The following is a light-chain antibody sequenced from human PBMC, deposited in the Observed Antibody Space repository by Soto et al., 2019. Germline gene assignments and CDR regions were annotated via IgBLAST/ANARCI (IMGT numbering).Light chain of an antibody. CDR3: QTWGTGTVV. J-gene: IGLJ2*01. CDR1: SGHTSYA. Sequence: QPVLTQSPSASASLGDSVKLTCTLSSGHTSYAIAWHQQQPEKGPRYLMKLNSDGSHSKGGGIPDRFSGSSSGAERYLTISGLQSEDEADYYCQTWGTGTVVFGGGTKLTVL. V-gene: IGLV4-69*01. CDR2: LNSDGSH.